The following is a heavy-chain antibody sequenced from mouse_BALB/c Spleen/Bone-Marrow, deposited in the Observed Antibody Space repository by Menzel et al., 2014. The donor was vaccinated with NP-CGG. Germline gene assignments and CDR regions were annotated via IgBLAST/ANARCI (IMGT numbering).Heavy chain of an antibody. D-gene: IGHD1-2*01. CDR2: INPNNGGT. J-gene: IGHJ1*01. CDR3: AKDLLRLWYFDV. Sequence: EVQLEQSGPELVKPGASVKISCKTSGYTFTEYTMHWVKQSHGKSLEWIGGINPNNGGTSYNQKFKDKATLTVGKSSSTAYMELRSLTSEDSAIYYCAKDLLRLWYFDVWGAGTTVTVSS. CDR1: GYTFTEYT. V-gene: IGHV1-18*01.